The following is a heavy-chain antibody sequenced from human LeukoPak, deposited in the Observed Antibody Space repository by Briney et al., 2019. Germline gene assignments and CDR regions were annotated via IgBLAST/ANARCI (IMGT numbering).Heavy chain of an antibody. CDR2: INHSGST. CDR3: ARDYYGDYGDY. CDR1: GGSFSGYY. Sequence: SETLSLTCAVYGGSFSGYYWSWIRQPPGKGLEWIGEINHSGSTNYNPSLKSRVTISVDTSKNQFSLKLSSVTAADTAAYYCARDYYGDYGDYWGQGTLVTVSS. J-gene: IGHJ4*02. D-gene: IGHD4-17*01. V-gene: IGHV4-34*01.